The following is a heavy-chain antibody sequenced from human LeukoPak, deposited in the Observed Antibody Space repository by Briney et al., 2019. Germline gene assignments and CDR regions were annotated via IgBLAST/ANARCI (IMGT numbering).Heavy chain of an antibody. CDR3: ARDRGYYDSSGYPGY. Sequence: PSETLSLTCTVSGGSISSGDYYWSWIRQPPGKGLEWIGYIYYSGSTYYNPSLKSRVTISVDTSKNQFSLKLSSVTAADTAVYYCARDRGYYDSSGYPGYWGQGTLVTVSS. V-gene: IGHV4-30-4*01. J-gene: IGHJ4*02. D-gene: IGHD3-22*01. CDR2: IYYSGST. CDR1: GGSISSGDYY.